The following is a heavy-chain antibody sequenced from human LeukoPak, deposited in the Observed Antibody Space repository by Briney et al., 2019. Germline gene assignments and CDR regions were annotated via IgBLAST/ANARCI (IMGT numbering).Heavy chain of an antibody. CDR1: GFTFSSNS. CDR2: ISGSGDST. D-gene: IGHD3-10*01. V-gene: IGHV3-23*01. J-gene: IGHJ4*02. Sequence: GGSLRLSRAASGFTFSSNSMTWVRQTPGKGLEWVSGISGSGDSTFYADSVKGRFTISRDNSRNTLYLQMSSLRPEDTAVYYCTKWSGFGDDWGQGTLVTVSS. CDR3: TKWSGFGDD.